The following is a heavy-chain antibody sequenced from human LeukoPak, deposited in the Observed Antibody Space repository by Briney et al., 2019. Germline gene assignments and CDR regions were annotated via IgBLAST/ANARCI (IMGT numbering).Heavy chain of an antibody. D-gene: IGHD2/OR15-2a*01. J-gene: IGHJ4*02. V-gene: IGHV3-30*18. CDR3: AKDNTASSPGGDY. CDR2: ISYDGSNK. Sequence: GGSLRLSCAASGFTFSSYGMHWVRQAPGKGLEWVAVISYDGSNKYYADSVRGRFTISRDNSKNTLYLQMNSLRAEDTAVYYCAKDNTASSPGGDYWGQGTLVTVSS. CDR1: GFTFSSYG.